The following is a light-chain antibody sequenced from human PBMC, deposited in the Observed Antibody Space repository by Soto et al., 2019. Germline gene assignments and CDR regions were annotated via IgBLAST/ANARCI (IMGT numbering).Light chain of an antibody. CDR2: GAS. J-gene: IGKJ5*01. CDR3: QQYGSSPLIS. Sequence: VLTQSPGTLSLSPGESATLSFMAIQTVSITYLTWYQQKPGQAPRLLIFGASKRATGIPDRFSGSGSGRDFTLTISGLEPEDFAVYYCQQYGSSPLISFGQGTRLEIK. V-gene: IGKV3-20*01. CDR1: QTVSITY.